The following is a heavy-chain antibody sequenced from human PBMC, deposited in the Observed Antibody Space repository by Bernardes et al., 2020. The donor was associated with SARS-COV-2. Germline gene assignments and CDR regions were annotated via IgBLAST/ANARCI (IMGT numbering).Heavy chain of an antibody. Sequence: GGSLRLSCAASGFTFSSYTMSWVRQAPGKGLEWVSAISGSGGSTYYADSVKGRFTISRDNSKNTLYLQMNSLRAEDTAVYYCANYRIPPPKQWLPRVYYYDSVGIWGQGTTVTVSS. J-gene: IGHJ6*02. CDR1: GFTFSSYT. CDR3: ANYRIPPPKQWLPRVYYYDSVGI. V-gene: IGHV3-23*01. D-gene: IGHD6-19*01. CDR2: ISGSGGST.